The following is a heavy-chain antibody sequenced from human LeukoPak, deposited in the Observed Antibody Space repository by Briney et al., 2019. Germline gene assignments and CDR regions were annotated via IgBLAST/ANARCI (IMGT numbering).Heavy chain of an antibody. V-gene: IGHV4-34*01. CDR2: INHSGST. J-gene: IGHJ4*02. CDR1: GGSFSGYY. Sequence: KPSETLSLTCAVYGGSFSGYYWSWIRQPPGKGLEWIGEINHSGSTNYSPSLKSRVTISVDTSKNQFSLKLSSVTAADTAVYYCARRVAVAGKVDYWGQGTLVTVSS. CDR3: ARRVAVAGKVDY. D-gene: IGHD6-19*01.